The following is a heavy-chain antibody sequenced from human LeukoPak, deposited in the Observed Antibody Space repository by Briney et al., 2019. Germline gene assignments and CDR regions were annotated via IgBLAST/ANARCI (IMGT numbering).Heavy chain of an antibody. J-gene: IGHJ5*02. CDR2: INHSGST. V-gene: IGHV4-34*01. CDR1: GGSFSGYY. CDR3: ASRQRVRGPRNWFDP. D-gene: IGHD3-10*01. Sequence: SETLSLTCAVYGGSFSGYYWSWIRQPPGKGLEWIGEINHSGSTNYNPSLKSRVTISVDTSKNQFSLKLSSVTAADMAVYYCASRQRVRGPRNWFDPWGQGTLVTVSS.